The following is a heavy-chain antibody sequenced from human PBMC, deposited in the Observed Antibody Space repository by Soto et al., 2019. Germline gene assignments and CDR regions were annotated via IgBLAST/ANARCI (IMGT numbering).Heavy chain of an antibody. D-gene: IGHD3-3*01. CDR2: INPSGGST. Sequence: ASVKVSCKASGYTFTSYYMHWVRQAPGQGLEWMGIINPSGGSTSYAQKFQGRVTMTRDTSTCTVYMELSSLRSEDTAVHYCASSYDFWSGPNDAFDIWGQGTMVTVSS. J-gene: IGHJ3*02. CDR3: ASSYDFWSGPNDAFDI. CDR1: GYTFTSYY. V-gene: IGHV1-46*01.